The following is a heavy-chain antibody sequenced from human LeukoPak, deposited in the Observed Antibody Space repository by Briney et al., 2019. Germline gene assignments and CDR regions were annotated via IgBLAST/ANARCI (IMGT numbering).Heavy chain of an antibody. J-gene: IGHJ5*02. Sequence: GGSLRLSCAASGFTFSTHGMSWVRQAPGKGLEWVAVLAHDGKTNYYADSVKGRFTISRDNSKNTLYLQMNSLRAEDTAVYYCAKEGLASGSSFSAWFDPWGQGTLVTVSS. V-gene: IGHV3-30*18. CDR2: LAHDGKTN. D-gene: IGHD3-10*01. CDR1: GFTFSTHG. CDR3: AKEGLASGSSFSAWFDP.